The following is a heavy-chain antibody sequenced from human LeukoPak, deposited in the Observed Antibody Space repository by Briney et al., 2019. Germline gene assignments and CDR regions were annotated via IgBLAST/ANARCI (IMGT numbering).Heavy chain of an antibody. CDR1: GYSFINYG. CDR3: ARGGIDIVTVPVSNWFDP. D-gene: IGHD2/OR15-2a*01. CDR2: SSPYNGKT. V-gene: IGHV1-18*01. Sequence: GASVKVSFKASGYSFINYGITWVRQAPGQGLEWMGWSSPYNGKTNYAQKFQGRVTMTTDTSTNTAYMELRSLRSDDTAVYYCARGGIDIVTVPVSNWFDPWGQGTLVTVSS. J-gene: IGHJ5*02.